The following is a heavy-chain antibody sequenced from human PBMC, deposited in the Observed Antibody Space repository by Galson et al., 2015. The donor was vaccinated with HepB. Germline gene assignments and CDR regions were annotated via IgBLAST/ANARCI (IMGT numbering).Heavy chain of an antibody. Sequence: SLRLSCAASGITFSSYAMNWVRQAPGKGLEWVSVISGSGSGGRTYYANSVKGRFTISRDNARNSLYLEMNSLKTEDTAVYYCAEGDLFCTNGVCFARSPSYYYGMDVWGQGTTVTVSS. D-gene: IGHD2-8*01. CDR1: GITFSSYA. V-gene: IGHV3-23*01. CDR3: AEGDLFCTNGVCFARSPSYYYGMDV. J-gene: IGHJ6*02. CDR2: ISGSGSGGRT.